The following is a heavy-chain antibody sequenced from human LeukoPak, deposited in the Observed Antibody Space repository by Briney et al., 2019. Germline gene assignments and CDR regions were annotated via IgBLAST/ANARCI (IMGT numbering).Heavy chain of an antibody. V-gene: IGHV1-46*01. CDR3: ARDESNARGYCSGGSCPHAFDI. J-gene: IGHJ3*02. Sequence: ASVKVSCKASGYTFTSYGISWVRQAPGQGLEWMGIINPSGGSTSYAQKFQGRVTMTRDMSTSTVYMELSSLRSEDTAVYYCARDESNARGYCSGGSCPHAFDIWGQGTMVTVSS. CDR2: INPSGGST. CDR1: GYTFTSYG. D-gene: IGHD2-15*01.